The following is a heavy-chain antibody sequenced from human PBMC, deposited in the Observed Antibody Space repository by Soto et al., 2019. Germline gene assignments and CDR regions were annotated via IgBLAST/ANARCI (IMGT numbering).Heavy chain of an antibody. D-gene: IGHD3-22*01. V-gene: IGHV1-69*13. J-gene: IGHJ3*02. CDR1: GGTFSSYA. CDR3: ARDQAGGYYDSSGYLFFRLTNDAFDI. CDR2: IIPIFGTA. Sequence: SVKVSCKASGGTFSSYAISWVRQAPGQGLEWMGGIIPIFGTANYAQKFQGRVTITADESTSTAYMELSSLRSEDTAVYYCARDQAGGYYDSSGYLFFRLTNDAFDIWGQGTMVTVSS.